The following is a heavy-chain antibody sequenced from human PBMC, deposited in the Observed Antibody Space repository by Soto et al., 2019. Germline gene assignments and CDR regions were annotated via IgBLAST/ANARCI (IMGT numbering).Heavy chain of an antibody. D-gene: IGHD1-20*01. CDR1: GYSFEKHW. CDR3: ARQEDVTGTVDYSYGY. J-gene: IGHJ4*02. CDR2: IYPGDSDT. V-gene: IGHV5-51*01. Sequence: GESLKISCQGFGYSFEKHWIAWARHRPGKGLEWMGIIYPGDSDTRYGPSFEGQVTISADKSVSTAYLHWRRLKASDSAIYYCARQEDVTGTVDYSYGYWGQGTLVTVSS.